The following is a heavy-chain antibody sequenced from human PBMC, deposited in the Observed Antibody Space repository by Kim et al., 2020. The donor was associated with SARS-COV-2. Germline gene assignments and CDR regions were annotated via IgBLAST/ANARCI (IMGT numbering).Heavy chain of an antibody. D-gene: IGHD3-10*01. CDR3: AKDMAPNRWFGAYIDY. J-gene: IGHJ4*01. CDR2: IWYDGSNK. V-gene: IGHV3-33*06. CDR1: GFTFSNYG. Sequence: GGSLRLSCAASGFTFSNYGMHWVRQAPGKGLEWVAVIWYDGSNKYYADSVKGRFTISRDNSKNTLYLRMNSLRAEDTVMYYCAKDMAPNRWFGAYIDYWG.